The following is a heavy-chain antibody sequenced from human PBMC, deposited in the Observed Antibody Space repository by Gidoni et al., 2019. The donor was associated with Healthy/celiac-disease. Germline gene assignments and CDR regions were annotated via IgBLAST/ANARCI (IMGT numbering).Heavy chain of an antibody. V-gene: IGHV4-59*01. J-gene: IGHJ5*02. Sequence: QVQLQESGPGLVKPSETLSLTCTVSGGSISSYYWSWIRQHPGKGLEWIGYIYYSGSTNYNPSLKSRVTISVDTSKNQFSLKLSSVTAADTAVYYCARYSQSLGWFDPWGQGTLVTVSS. CDR2: IYYSGST. CDR1: GGSISSYY. CDR3: ARYSQSLGWFDP. D-gene: IGHD5-18*01.